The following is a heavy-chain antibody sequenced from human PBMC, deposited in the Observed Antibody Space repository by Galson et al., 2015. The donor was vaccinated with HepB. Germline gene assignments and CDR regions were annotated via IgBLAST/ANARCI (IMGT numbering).Heavy chain of an antibody. CDR2: TYHSGTA. J-gene: IGHJ5*02. V-gene: IGHV4-30-2*01. D-gene: IGHD3-22*01. Sequence: LTCAVSGDSISRGGSSWSWIRQTPGKGLEWIGSTYHSGTAFYNPSLKSRLTISIETSKNQFSLKVTSVTAADTAVYYCAAVESYASTGYPSWFDPWGQGTLVTVSS. CDR1: GDSISRGGSS. CDR3: AAVESYASTGYPSWFDP.